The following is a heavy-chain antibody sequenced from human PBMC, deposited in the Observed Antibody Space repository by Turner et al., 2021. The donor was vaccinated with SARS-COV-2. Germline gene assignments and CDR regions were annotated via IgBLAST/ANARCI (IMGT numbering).Heavy chain of an antibody. D-gene: IGHD3-16*02. CDR2: IYYVGNT. CDR1: GGSISLSSFH. Sequence: QLQLQESGPGLLKPSETLSLSCTLSGGSISLSSFHWGWVRQPPGKGLEWIGSIYYVGNTYYNFSLKSRVTISVDTSKNQFSLRLRSVTAADTAVYYCARHESFVSSWFHIWGQGILVTVSS. V-gene: IGHV4-39*01. CDR3: ARHESFVSSWFHI. J-gene: IGHJ5*02.